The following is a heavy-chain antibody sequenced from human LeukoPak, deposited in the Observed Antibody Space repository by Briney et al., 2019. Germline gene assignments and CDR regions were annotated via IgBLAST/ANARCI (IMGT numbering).Heavy chain of an antibody. CDR2: FDPEDGET. CDR1: GYTLTKLS. V-gene: IGHV1-24*01. CDR3: ATAYYDFWSGPRTRHPYGMDV. Sequence: ASVKVSCKVSGYTLTKLSMHWVRQAPGKGLEWMGGFDPEDGETIYAQKFQGRVTMTEDTSTDTAYMELSSLRSEDTAVYYCATAYYDFWSGPRTRHPYGMDVWGQGTTVIVSS. D-gene: IGHD3-3*01. J-gene: IGHJ6*02.